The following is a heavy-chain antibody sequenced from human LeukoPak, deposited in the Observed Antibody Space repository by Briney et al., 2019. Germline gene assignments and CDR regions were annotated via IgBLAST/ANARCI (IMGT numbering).Heavy chain of an antibody. J-gene: IGHJ5*02. CDR1: GGSISSYY. V-gene: IGHV4-59*01. D-gene: IGHD3-10*01. CDR3: ARGGGWFGELYNWFDP. Sequence: SETLSLTCTVSGGSISSYYWSWIRQPPGKGLEWIGYIYYSGSTNYNPSLKSRVTISVDTSKNQFSLKLSSVTAAATAVYYCARGGGWFGELYNWFDPWGQGTLVTVSS. CDR2: IYYSGST.